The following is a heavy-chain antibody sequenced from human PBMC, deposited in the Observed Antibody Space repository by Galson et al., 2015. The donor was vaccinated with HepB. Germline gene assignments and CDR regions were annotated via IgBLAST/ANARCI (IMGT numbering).Heavy chain of an antibody. CDR3: ARDPSGYGPVSFDY. J-gene: IGHJ4*02. Sequence: SLRLSCAASGFTFSSYAMHWVRQAPGKGLEWVAVISYDGSNKYYADSVKGRFTISRDNSKNTLYLQMNSLRAEDTPVYYCARDPSGYGPVSFDYWGQGTLVTVSS. CDR1: GFTFSSYA. D-gene: IGHD5-12*01. V-gene: IGHV3-30*04. CDR2: ISYDGSNK.